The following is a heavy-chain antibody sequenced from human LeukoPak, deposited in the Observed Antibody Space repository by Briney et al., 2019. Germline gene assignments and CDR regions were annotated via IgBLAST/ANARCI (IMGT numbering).Heavy chain of an antibody. Sequence: ASVKVSCKASGYTFTSYDINWVRQATGPGLEWMGWMNPNSGNTGYAQKLQGRATMTRNTSISPAYMELSSLRSEDTAVYYCARSRSYSSNWFDPWGQGTLVTVSS. CDR2: MNPNSGNT. V-gene: IGHV1-8*01. D-gene: IGHD6-19*01. CDR1: GYTFTSYD. CDR3: ARSRSYSSNWFDP. J-gene: IGHJ5*02.